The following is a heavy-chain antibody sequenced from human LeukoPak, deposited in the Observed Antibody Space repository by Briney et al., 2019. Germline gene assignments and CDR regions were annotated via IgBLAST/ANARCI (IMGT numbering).Heavy chain of an antibody. D-gene: IGHD6-19*01. CDR1: GFTFSSYG. Sequence: GGSLRLSCAASGFTFSSYGMHWVRQAPGKGLEWVAVISYDGSNKYYADSVKGRFTISRDNSKNTLYLQMNSLRAEDTAVYYCAKDRVVGYSSGWYEWNYFDYWGQGTLVTVSS. CDR3: AKDRVVGYSSGWYEWNYFDY. V-gene: IGHV3-30*18. CDR2: ISYDGSNK. J-gene: IGHJ4*02.